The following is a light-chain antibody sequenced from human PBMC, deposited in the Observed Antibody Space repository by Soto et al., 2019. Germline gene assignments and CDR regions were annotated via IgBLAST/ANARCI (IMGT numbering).Light chain of an antibody. CDR3: GKWDSSLSGYV. V-gene: IGLV1-51*02. CDR1: TSNIGNNY. Sequence: QSVLTQPPSVSAAPGQKVTISCSGSTSNIGNNYVSWFQQLPGTAPKLLIYENDKRPSGIPDRFSGSTSGTSATLGITGLQTGDEADYYCGKWDSSLSGYVFATGTKVTVL. CDR2: END. J-gene: IGLJ1*01.